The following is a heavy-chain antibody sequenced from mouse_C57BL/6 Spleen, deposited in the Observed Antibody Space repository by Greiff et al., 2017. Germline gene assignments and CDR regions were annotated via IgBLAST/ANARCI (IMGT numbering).Heavy chain of an antibody. Sequence: VQLQQSGPVLVKPGASVKMSCKASGYTFTDYYMHWVKQSHGKSLEWIGVINPSHGGTSYNQKFKGKATLTVDKSSRTAYMELNSLTSEDSAVXDCAREGASYNEYDGWIAYWGQGTLVTVSA. CDR2: INPSHGGT. J-gene: IGHJ3*01. D-gene: IGHD2-4*01. CDR3: AREGASYNEYDGWIAY. V-gene: IGHV1-19*01. CDR1: GYTFTDYY.